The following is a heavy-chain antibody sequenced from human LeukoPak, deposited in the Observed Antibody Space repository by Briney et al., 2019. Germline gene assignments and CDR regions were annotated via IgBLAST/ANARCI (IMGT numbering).Heavy chain of an antibody. CDR1: GASISSYY. CDR3: ATGAYCGGDCFDAFDI. J-gene: IGHJ3*02. Sequence: SETLSLTCTVSGASISSYYWNWIRQPAGKGLEWIGRIYTSGSTDYNPSLKSRVTMSVDSSKNQFSLKLSSVTAADTAAYYCATGAYCGGDCFDAFDIWGQGTMVTISS. V-gene: IGHV4-4*07. D-gene: IGHD2-21*01. CDR2: IYTSGST.